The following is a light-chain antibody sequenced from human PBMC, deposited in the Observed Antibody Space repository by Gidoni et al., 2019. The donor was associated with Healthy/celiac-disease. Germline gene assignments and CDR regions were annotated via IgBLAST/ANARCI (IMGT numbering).Light chain of an antibody. J-gene: IGLJ2*01. CDR1: NMGSKN. V-gene: IGLV3-9*01. CDR3: QVWDSSTYVV. CDR2: RDS. Sequence: SYELPQPLSVSVALGQTARITGGGTNMGSKNVHWYQQKPGQAPVLVIYRDSNRPSGIPERFSGSNSGNTATLTISRAQAGDEADYYCQVWDSSTYVVFGGGTKLTVL.